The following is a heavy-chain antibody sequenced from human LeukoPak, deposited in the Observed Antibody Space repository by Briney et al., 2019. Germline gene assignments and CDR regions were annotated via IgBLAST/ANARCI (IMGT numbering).Heavy chain of an antibody. CDR2: ISSSSSTI. D-gene: IGHD1-26*01. J-gene: IGHJ4*02. CDR1: GFTLSNYW. CDR3: ARDSSGSLFDY. Sequence: PGGSLRLSCAASGFTLSNYWMSWVRQAPGKGLEWLSFISSSSSTIYYADSVKGRFIISRDNAKNSLSLLMNSLRAEDTAVYYCARDSSGSLFDYWGQGTLVTVSS. V-gene: IGHV3-48*04.